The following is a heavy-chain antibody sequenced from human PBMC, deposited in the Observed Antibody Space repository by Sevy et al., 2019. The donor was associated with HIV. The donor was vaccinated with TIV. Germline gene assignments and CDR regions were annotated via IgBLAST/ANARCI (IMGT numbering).Heavy chain of an antibody. CDR1: GGSITSLS. CDR2: IYYNGHI. J-gene: IGHJ4*02. Sequence: SETLSLTCTVSGGSITSLSWNWIRQPPGKGLEWIANIYYNGHINYNPSLKRRVTISLDTSKNQFSLRLSSVTAADTAMYYCAGENAWGRGYSWGQGTLVTVSS. CDR3: AGENAWGRGYS. D-gene: IGHD1-26*01. V-gene: IGHV4-59*08.